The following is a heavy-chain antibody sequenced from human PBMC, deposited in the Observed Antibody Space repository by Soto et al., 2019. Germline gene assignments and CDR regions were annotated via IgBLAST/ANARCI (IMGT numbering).Heavy chain of an antibody. CDR2: INQSGGT. D-gene: IGHD6-13*01. Sequence: QVQLQQWGAGLLKPSETLSLTCAVYGGSFSGYYWSWIRQPPGKGLEWIGEINQSGGTNYNPSLXXRXPISVDTSKNQFSLKLSSVTAAATAVYYCSRTDSSSWSPFDYWGQGTLVTVSS. CDR3: SRTDSSSWSPFDY. J-gene: IGHJ4*02. V-gene: IGHV4-34*01. CDR1: GGSFSGYY.